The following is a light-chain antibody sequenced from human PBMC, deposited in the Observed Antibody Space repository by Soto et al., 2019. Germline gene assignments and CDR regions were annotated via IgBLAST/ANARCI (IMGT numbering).Light chain of an antibody. J-gene: IGKJ1*01. CDR1: QTVLYSSNNKNH. V-gene: IGKV4-1*01. Sequence: DIVMTQSPDSLSVSLGERATINCKSSQTVLYSSNNKNHLAWYQQRPGQPPKLLFSWASTRESGVPDRFSASRSGTDFTLSIGSLQAEDVAVYYCQQYYSTPRTFGQGTKVEIK. CDR3: QQYYSTPRT. CDR2: WAS.